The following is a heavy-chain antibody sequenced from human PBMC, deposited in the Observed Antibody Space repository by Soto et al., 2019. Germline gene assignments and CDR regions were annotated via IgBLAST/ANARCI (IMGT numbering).Heavy chain of an antibody. CDR2: ISAYNGNT. J-gene: IGHJ3*02. D-gene: IGHD2-21*01. CDR1: GYTFTSYG. CDR3: ARDHPYCGGECYLAFDI. V-gene: IGHV1-18*01. Sequence: GASVKVSCKASGYTFTSYGISWVRQAPGQGLEWMGWISAYNGNTNYAQKLQGRVTMTTDTSTSTAYMELRSLRSDDTAVYYCARDHPYCGGECYLAFDIWGQGTMVTVSS.